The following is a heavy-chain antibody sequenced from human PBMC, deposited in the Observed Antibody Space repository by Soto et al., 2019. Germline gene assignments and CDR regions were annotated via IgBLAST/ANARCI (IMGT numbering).Heavy chain of an antibody. J-gene: IGHJ6*02. V-gene: IGHV4-4*07. CDR2: SYSSGGT. CDR3: VRDCSGGGCYSDYGMDV. D-gene: IGHD2-15*01. Sequence: QVQLQESGPGLVKPSETLSLTCTVSGDSIRNFYWSWIRQPAGKGLEWIGRSYSSGGTDYNASLKSRVSMSVDRSNNQFFLRLTSVTAEDTAVYYCVRDCSGGGCYSDYGMDVWGQGTTVTVSS. CDR1: GDSIRNFY.